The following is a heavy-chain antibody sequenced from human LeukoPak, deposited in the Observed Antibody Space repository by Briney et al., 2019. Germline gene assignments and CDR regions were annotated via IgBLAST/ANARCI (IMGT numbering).Heavy chain of an antibody. CDR3: AKSTRAVMAMMDV. J-gene: IGHJ6*04. D-gene: IGHD3-16*01. CDR2: ISSRSTYI. Sequence: KPGGSLRLSCAASGFTFSSYSMNWVRQAPGKGLEWVSSISSRSTYIYHADSVKGRFTISRDNAKNSLFLQMNSLRAEDTAMYFCAKSTRAVMAMMDVWGKGTTVTVSS. CDR1: GFTFSSYS. V-gene: IGHV3-21*01.